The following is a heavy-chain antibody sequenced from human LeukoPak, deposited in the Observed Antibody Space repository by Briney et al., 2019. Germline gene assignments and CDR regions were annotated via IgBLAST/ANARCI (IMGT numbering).Heavy chain of an antibody. CDR2: INAGNGNT. Sequence: GASVKVSCKASGYTFTGYYMHWVRQAPGQRLEWMGWINAGNGNTKYSQNFQGRVTITRDTSASTAYMELSSLRSEDTAVYYCARGLDYGGDHWGQGTLVTVSS. J-gene: IGHJ5*02. CDR3: ARGLDYGGDH. V-gene: IGHV1-3*01. D-gene: IGHD4-23*01. CDR1: GYTFTGYY.